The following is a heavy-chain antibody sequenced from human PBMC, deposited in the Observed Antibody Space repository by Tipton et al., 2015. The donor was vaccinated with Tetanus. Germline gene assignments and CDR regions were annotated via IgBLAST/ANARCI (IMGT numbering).Heavy chain of an antibody. CDR3: AREADCSGGGCFSGDFDN. V-gene: IGHV3-33*01. J-gene: IGHJ4*02. D-gene: IGHD2-15*01. CDR1: GFIFSSYG. Sequence: SLRLSCAASGFIFSSYGIHWVRQAPGKGLEWVAVSWYDGTDQYYADSVKGRFTLSRDNSKNTLYLEMNSLRAEDTALYYCAREADCSGGGCFSGDFDNWGQGTQVPVSS. CDR2: SWYDGTDQ.